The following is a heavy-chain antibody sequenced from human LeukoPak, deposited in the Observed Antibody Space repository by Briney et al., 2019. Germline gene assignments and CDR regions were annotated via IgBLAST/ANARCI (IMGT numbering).Heavy chain of an antibody. V-gene: IGHV4-59*01. CDR1: GGSISSYY. CDR2: IYYSGST. D-gene: IGHD5-24*01. J-gene: IGHJ4*02. Sequence: HPSETLSLTCTVSGGSISSYYWSRIRQPPGKGLEWIGYIYYSGSTNYNPSLKSRVTMSVDTSKNQFSLKLSSVTAADTAVYYCARVGGYNSPLDYWGQGTLVTVSS. CDR3: ARVGGYNSPLDY.